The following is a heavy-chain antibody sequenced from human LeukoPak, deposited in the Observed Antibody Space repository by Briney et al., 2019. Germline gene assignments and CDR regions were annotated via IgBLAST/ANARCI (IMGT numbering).Heavy chain of an antibody. CDR2: ISSSSSYI. J-gene: IGHJ4*02. CDR1: GFTFSSYS. V-gene: IGHV3-21*01. CDR3: ASGVDTAMVGFDY. D-gene: IGHD5-18*01. Sequence: GVSLRLSCAASGFTFSSYSMNWVRQTPGKGLEWVSSISSSSSYIYYADSVKGRFTISRDNAKNSLYLQMNSLRAEDTAVYYCASGVDTAMVGFDYWGQGTLVTVSS.